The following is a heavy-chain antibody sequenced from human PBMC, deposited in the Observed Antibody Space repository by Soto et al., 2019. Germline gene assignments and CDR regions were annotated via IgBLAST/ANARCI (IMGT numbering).Heavy chain of an antibody. Sequence: GSLRLSCAASGFTFSSYAMSWVRQAPGKGLEWVSAISGSGGSTYYADSVKGRFTISRDNSKNTLYLQMNSLRAEDTAVYYCAKSEKCSSTSCYRYYGMDVWGQGTTVTVSS. J-gene: IGHJ6*02. CDR3: AKSEKCSSTSCYRYYGMDV. CDR2: ISGSGGST. D-gene: IGHD2-2*02. V-gene: IGHV3-23*01. CDR1: GFTFSSYA.